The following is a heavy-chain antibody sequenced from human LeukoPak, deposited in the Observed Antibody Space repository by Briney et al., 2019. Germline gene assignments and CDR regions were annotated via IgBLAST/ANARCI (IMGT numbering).Heavy chain of an antibody. V-gene: IGHV4-59*01. Sequence: SETLSLTCTVSGGSISSYYWSWIRQPPGKGLEWIGYIYYSGSTNYSPSLKSRVTISVDTSKNQFSLKLSSVTAADTGVYFCARLLWFGDGFFLSYWGQGTLVAVSS. D-gene: IGHD3-10*01. CDR3: ARLLWFGDGFFLSY. CDR1: GGSISSYY. CDR2: IYYSGST. J-gene: IGHJ4*02.